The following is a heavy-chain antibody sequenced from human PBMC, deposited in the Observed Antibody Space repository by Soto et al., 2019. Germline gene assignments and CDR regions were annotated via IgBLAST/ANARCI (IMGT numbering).Heavy chain of an antibody. V-gene: IGHV3-11*01. CDR3: ARKFHYYDSSGYWPEYYFDY. CDR2: ISSSGSTI. Sequence: QVQLVESGGGLVKPGGSLRLSCAASGFTFSDYYMSWIRQAPGKGLEWVSYISSSGSTIYYADSVKGRFTISRDNAKNSLYLQMNSLRAEDTAVYYCARKFHYYDSSGYWPEYYFDYWGQGTLVTVSS. D-gene: IGHD3-22*01. CDR1: GFTFSDYY. J-gene: IGHJ4*02.